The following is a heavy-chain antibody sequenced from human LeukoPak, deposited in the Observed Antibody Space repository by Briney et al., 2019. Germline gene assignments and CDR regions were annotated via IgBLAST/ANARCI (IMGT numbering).Heavy chain of an antibody. J-gene: IGHJ4*02. Sequence: SETLSLTCTVSGGPMRSYYWSWIRQAPGKGLEWIGFISYSGYISYSPSLKSRVAISVDTSKSQFSLRLNSMTAADTAIYYCARGRNDNGGMFFDSWAQGTLVTVSS. CDR3: ARGRNDNGGMFFDS. D-gene: IGHD4-23*01. CDR1: GGPMRSYY. CDR2: ISYSGYI. V-gene: IGHV4-59*01.